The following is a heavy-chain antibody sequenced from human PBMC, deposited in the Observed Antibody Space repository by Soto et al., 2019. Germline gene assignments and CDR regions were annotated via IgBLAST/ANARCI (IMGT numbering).Heavy chain of an antibody. CDR1: GGSISSGDYY. J-gene: IGHJ5*02. V-gene: IGHV4-30-4*01. D-gene: IGHD4-4*01. CDR2: IYYSGST. Sequence: SETLSLTCTVSGGSISSGDYYWSWIRQPPGKGLEWIGYIYYSGSTYYNPSLKSRVTISVDTSKNQFSLKLSSVTAADTAVYYCATEATIVTNWFDPWGQGTLVTVSS. CDR3: ATEATIVTNWFDP.